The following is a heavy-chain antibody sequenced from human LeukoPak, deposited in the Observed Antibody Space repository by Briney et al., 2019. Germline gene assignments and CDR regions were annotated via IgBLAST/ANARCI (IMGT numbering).Heavy chain of an antibody. CDR2: LYVGGRI. D-gene: IGHD3-10*01. CDR1: AGSISNLY. V-gene: IGHV4-4*07. CDR3: ARGQLRRYYGSGSYYKSQGSGYMDV. Sequence: SETLSLTCSLSAGSISNLYLSWIRQPAGKGREWLGRLYVGGRIDYHTSFRSRVTMSVDTSKNQFCLKLSSVTAADTAVYYCARGQLRRYYGSGSYYKSQGSGYMDVWGKGTTVTVSS. J-gene: IGHJ6*03.